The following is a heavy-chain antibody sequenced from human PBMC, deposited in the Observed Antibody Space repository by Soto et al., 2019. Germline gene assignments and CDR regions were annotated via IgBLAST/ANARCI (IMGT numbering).Heavy chain of an antibody. D-gene: IGHD1-26*01. V-gene: IGHV1-69*06. CDR1: GGTFSSYA. J-gene: IGHJ3*02. CDR2: IIPIFGTA. Sequence: QVQLVQSGAEVKKPGSSVKVSCKASGGTFSSYAISWVRQAPGQGLEWMGGIIPIFGTANYAQKFQGRVTITADKSTSTAYMELSSLRAEDTAVYYWASPYSGSYPCAFDIWGQGTMVTVSS. CDR3: ASPYSGSYPCAFDI.